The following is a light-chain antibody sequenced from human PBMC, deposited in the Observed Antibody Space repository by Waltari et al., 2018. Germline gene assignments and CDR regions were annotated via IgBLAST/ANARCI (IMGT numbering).Light chain of an antibody. Sequence: SYVLTQPPSVSVAPGETARITCGGDNIGSYSVHWYQQKPGQAPVLVIRYDSDRPSGIPARFSGSNSANTATLTISRVEAGDEANYYCQVWHAALDPGVFGTGTEVTV. V-gene: IGLV3-21*04. CDR3: QVWHAALDPGV. J-gene: IGLJ1*01. CDR1: NIGSYS. CDR2: YDS.